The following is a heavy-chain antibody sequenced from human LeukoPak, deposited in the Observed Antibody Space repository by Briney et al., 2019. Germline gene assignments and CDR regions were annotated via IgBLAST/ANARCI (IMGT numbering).Heavy chain of an antibody. V-gene: IGHV6-1*01. Sequence: SQTLSLTCAISGDSVSSNSAAWNWIRQSPSRGLEWLGRTYYRSKWYNDYAVSVKSRITINPDTSKSQFSLQLNSVTPEDTAVYYCARDRAGADEVSPSFDYWGQGTLVTVSS. J-gene: IGHJ4*02. D-gene: IGHD6-13*01. CDR1: GDSVSSNSAA. CDR3: ARDRAGADEVSPSFDY. CDR2: TYYRSKWYN.